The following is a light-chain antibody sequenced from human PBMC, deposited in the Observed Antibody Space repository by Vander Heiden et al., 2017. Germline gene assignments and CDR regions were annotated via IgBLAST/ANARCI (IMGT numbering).Light chain of an antibody. CDR3: QQDYSPYT. V-gene: IGKV4-1*01. CDR1: QSVLYSSNNKNY. Sequence: IVMTQSPDSLAVSLGERATINCKSSQSVLYSSNNKNYLAWYQQKPGQPPKLLIYWASTRESGVPDRFSGSGSGTDFTLTISSLQAEDVAVYYCQQDYSPYTFGQGTKLEIK. CDR2: WAS. J-gene: IGKJ2*01.